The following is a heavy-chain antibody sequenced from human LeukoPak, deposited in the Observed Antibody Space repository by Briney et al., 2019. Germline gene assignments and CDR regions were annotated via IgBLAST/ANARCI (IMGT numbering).Heavy chain of an antibody. J-gene: IGHJ5*02. CDR1: GGTFSSYA. V-gene: IGHV1-69*05. D-gene: IGHD3-22*01. CDR2: IIPIFGTA. Sequence: SVKVSCKASGGTFSSYAINWVRQATGQGLEWMGGIIPIFGTANYAQKFQGRVKITTDESTSKAYMELSSLRSEDTAVYYCARGTYYYDSSGSSWFDPWGQGTLVTVSS. CDR3: ARGTYYYDSSGSSWFDP.